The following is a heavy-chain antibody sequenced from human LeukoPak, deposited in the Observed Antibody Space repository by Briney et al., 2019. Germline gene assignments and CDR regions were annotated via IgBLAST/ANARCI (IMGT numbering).Heavy chain of an antibody. J-gene: IGHJ4*02. V-gene: IGHV1-18*01. CDR3: ARGDTREHYYYGSGSSVDY. Sequence: ASVKVSCNASGYTFTSYGISWVRQAPGQGLEWMGWISAYNGNTNYAQKLQGRVTMTTDTSTSTAYMELRSLRSDDTAVYYCARGDTREHYYYGSGSSVDYWGQGTLVTVSS. D-gene: IGHD3-10*01. CDR1: GYTFTSYG. CDR2: ISAYNGNT.